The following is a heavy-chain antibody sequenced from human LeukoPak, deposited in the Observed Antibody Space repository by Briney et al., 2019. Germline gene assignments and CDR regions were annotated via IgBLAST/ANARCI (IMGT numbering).Heavy chain of an antibody. CDR1: GFTFSDYY. V-gene: IGHV3-11*01. CDR3: ATGNSSPIIDY. CDR2: ISSSGSSI. J-gene: IGHJ4*02. Sequence: GGSLRLSCATSGFTFSDYYMSWIRQAPGKGLEWVSYISSSGSSIYYADSVKGRFTISRDNAENSLYLQMHSLRAEDTAVYYCATGNSSPIIDYWGQGTLVTVSS. D-gene: IGHD6-13*01.